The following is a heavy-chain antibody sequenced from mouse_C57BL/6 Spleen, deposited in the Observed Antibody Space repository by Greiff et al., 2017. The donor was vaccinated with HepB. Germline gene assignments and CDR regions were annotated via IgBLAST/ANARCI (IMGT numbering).Heavy chain of an antibody. J-gene: IGHJ2*01. CDR3: ARMRGYYFDY. V-gene: IGHV1-19*01. CDR1: GYTFTDYY. Sequence: EVQLQQSGPVLVKPGASVKMSCKASGYTFTDYYMNWVKQSHGKSLEWIGVINPYNGGTSYNQKFKGKATLTVDKSSSTAYMELNSLTSEDSAVYYCARMRGYYFDYWGQSTTLTVSS. CDR2: INPYNGGT.